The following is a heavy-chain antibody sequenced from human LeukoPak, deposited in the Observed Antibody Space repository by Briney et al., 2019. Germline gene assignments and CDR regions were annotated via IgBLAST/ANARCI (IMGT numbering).Heavy chain of an antibody. D-gene: IGHD3-10*02. CDR1: GFTFSSYA. V-gene: IGHV3-23*01. Sequence: PGGSLRLSCAASGFTFSSYAMSWVRQAPGKGLEWVSAISGSGGSTYYADSVKGRFTISRDNSKNTLYLQMNSLRAEDTAVYSVEKDARKYSSVLGTSLRFEPWGQGTLVPVSP. CDR2: ISGSGGST. CDR3: EKDARKYSSVLGTSLRFEP. J-gene: IGHJ5*02.